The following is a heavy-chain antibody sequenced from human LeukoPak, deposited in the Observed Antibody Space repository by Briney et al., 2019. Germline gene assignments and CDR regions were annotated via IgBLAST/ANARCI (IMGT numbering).Heavy chain of an antibody. Sequence: SETLSLTCTVSGGSISSSSYYWSWIRQPPGKGLEWIGEINHSGSTNYNPSLKSRVTISVDTSKNQFSLKLSSVTAADTAVYYCARGDRQYTVTTFLRGGYFDYWGQGTLVTVSS. CDR2: INHSGST. D-gene: IGHD4-17*01. CDR3: ARGDRQYTVTTFLRGGYFDY. V-gene: IGHV4-39*07. J-gene: IGHJ4*02. CDR1: GGSISSSSYY.